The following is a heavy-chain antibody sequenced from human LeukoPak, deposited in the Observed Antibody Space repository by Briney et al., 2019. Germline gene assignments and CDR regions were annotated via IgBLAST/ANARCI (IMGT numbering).Heavy chain of an antibody. CDR3: ARDGPLYVDRRDYYYGMDV. D-gene: IGHD2-8*01. J-gene: IGHJ6*02. CDR1: GGSISSSSYY. V-gene: IGHV4-39*07. Sequence: SETLSLTCTVSGGSISSSSYYWGWIRQPPGKGLEWIGSIYYSGSTNYNPSLKSRVTISVDTSKNQFSLKLSSVTAADTAVYYCARDGPLYVDRRDYYYGMDVWGQGTTVTVSS. CDR2: IYYSGST.